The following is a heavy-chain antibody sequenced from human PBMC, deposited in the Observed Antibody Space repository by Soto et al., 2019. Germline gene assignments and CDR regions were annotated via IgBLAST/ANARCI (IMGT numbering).Heavy chain of an antibody. V-gene: IGHV1-18*01. CDR1: GYSFNSAG. CDR2: ISTYNGNT. D-gene: IGHD6-19*01. CDR3: ARGVARDNSGWPIDY. Sequence: ASVKVSCKASGYSFNSAGITWVRQAPGQGLEWMGWISTYNGNTNYAQKLQGRVTMTTDTSTNTAYMELRSLRSDDTAVYYCARGVARDNSGWPIDYWGQGTLVPVSS. J-gene: IGHJ4*02.